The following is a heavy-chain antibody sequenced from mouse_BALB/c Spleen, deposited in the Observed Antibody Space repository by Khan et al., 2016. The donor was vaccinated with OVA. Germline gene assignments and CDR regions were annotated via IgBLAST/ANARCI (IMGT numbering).Heavy chain of an antibody. CDR2: INPSNGGT. D-gene: IGHD2-10*02. Sequence: QVQLQQSGAELVKPGASVKLSCKASGYTFSSYYMYWVKQRPGQGLEWIGGINPSNGGTNFNAKFKTKATLTVDKSSTTAYMHLSSLTSEDSAVYYCTRSGYANPFAYWGQGTLVTVSA. CDR3: TRSGYANPFAY. J-gene: IGHJ3*01. CDR1: GYTFSSYY. V-gene: IGHV1S81*02.